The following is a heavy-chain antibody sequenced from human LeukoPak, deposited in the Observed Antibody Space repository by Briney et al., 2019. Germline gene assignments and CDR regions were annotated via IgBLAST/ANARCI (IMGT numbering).Heavy chain of an antibody. J-gene: IGHJ5*02. CDR1: GFTFSTYA. D-gene: IGHD3-10*01. V-gene: IGHV3-64*01. Sequence: GGSLRLSCAASGFTFSTYAMHWVRQAPGKGLEYVSAISSNGGSTYYANSVKGRFTISRDNSKNTLYLQMGSLGAEDMAVYYCGRDPSRGSGSRNWFDPWGQGTLVTVSS. CDR2: ISSNGGST. CDR3: GRDPSRGSGSRNWFDP.